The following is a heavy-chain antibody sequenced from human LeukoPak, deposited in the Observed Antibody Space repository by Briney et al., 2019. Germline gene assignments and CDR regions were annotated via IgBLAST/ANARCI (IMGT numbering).Heavy chain of an antibody. CDR1: GFTFSSYG. CDR3: ARLGSGWAIDY. J-gene: IGHJ4*02. CDR2: IWYDGSNK. D-gene: IGHD6-19*01. Sequence: GRSLRLSCAASGFTFSSYGILWVRQAPGKGLEWVAVIWYDGSNKYYADSVKGRFTISRDNSKNTLSMQMNSLRAEDTAVYYCARLGSGWAIDYWGQGTLVTVSS. V-gene: IGHV3-33*01.